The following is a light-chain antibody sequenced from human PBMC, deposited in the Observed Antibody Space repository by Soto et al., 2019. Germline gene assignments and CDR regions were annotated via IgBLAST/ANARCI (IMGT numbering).Light chain of an antibody. CDR1: SSDVGGYNY. J-gene: IGLJ7*01. V-gene: IGLV2-14*01. Sequence: QSALTQPASVSGSPGQSITISCTGTSSDVGGYNYVSWYQQHPGKAPKLMIYEVSFRPSGVSNRFSGSKSGNTASLTISGLQAEDEADYYCSSYTSSTTVFGGGTQLTVL. CDR3: SSYTSSTTV. CDR2: EVS.